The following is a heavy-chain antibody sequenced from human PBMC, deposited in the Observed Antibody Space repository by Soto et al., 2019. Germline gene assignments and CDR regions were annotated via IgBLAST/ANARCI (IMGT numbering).Heavy chain of an antibody. D-gene: IGHD3-9*01. CDR2: ISGSGGST. Sequence: EVQLLESGGGLVQPGGSLRLSCAAPGFIFSRYAMTWVRQAPGKGLVWVSLISGSGGSTHYADSVKGRFTISRANSKNTLYLQMNSLRAEYTAVYYCAKGYYDILTGYNYHFDYWGKGTLVTVSS. V-gene: IGHV3-23*01. CDR1: GFIFSRYA. CDR3: AKGYYDILTGYNYHFDY. J-gene: IGHJ4*02.